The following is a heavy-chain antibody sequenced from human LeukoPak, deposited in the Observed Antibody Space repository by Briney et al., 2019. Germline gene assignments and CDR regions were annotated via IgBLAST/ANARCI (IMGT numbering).Heavy chain of an antibody. CDR2: ISWNSGSI. CDR1: GFTFDDYA. Sequence: PGGSLRLSCAASGFTFDDYAMHWVRQAPGKGLEWVSGISWNSGSIGYADSVKGRFTISRDNAKNSLYLQMNSLRAKDTALYYCAKPRSYCSSTSCRDKYYFDYWGQGTLVTVSS. J-gene: IGHJ4*02. D-gene: IGHD2-2*01. CDR3: AKPRSYCSSTSCRDKYYFDY. V-gene: IGHV3-9*01.